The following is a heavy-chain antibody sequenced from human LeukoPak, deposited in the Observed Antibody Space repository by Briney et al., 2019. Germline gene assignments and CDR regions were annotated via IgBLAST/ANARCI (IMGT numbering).Heavy chain of an antibody. CDR2: ISTNGSTI. CDR3: ARRGATLDY. Sequence: NTGGSLRLSCAASGFTFSDYYMSWIRQTPGKGLEWVSYISTNGSTIYYADSVKGRFTISRDNAKNSLYLQMNSLRAEDTAVYYCARRGATLDYWGQGTLVTVSS. J-gene: IGHJ4*02. D-gene: IGHD5-12*01. CDR1: GFTFSDYY. V-gene: IGHV3-11*01.